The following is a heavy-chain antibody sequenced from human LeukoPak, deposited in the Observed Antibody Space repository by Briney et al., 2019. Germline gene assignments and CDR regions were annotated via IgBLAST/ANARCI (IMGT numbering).Heavy chain of an antibody. CDR1: GGSFSGYY. D-gene: IGHD6-25*01. CDR2: INHSGST. J-gene: IGHJ3*02. CDR3: ARGRVSNGAFDI. V-gene: IGHV4-34*01. Sequence: ASGTLSLTCAVYGGSFSGYYWSWIRQPPGKGLEWIGEINHSGSTNYNPSLKSRVTISVDTSKNQFSLKLSSVTAADTAVYYCARGRVSNGAFDIWGQGTMVTVSS.